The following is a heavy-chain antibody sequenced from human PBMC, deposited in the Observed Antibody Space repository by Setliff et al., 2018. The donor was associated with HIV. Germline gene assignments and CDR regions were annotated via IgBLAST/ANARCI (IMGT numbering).Heavy chain of an antibody. CDR2: INHSGST. Sequence: SETLSLTCAVYGGSLSGYYWSWIRQPPGKGLEWFGEINHSGSTNYNPSLKSRVTISADTSKNQFSLKLTSVTAADTAVYYCARGRMGYYGSGSYLPWGQGMLVTVS. J-gene: IGHJ5*02. V-gene: IGHV4-34*01. D-gene: IGHD3-10*01. CDR3: ARGRMGYYGSGSYLP. CDR1: GGSLSGYY.